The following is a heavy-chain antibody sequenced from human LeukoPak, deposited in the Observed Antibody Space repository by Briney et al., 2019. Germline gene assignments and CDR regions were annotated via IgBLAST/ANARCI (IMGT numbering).Heavy chain of an antibody. CDR3: AKARYSGSPALDF. CDR1: GFTFSKNG. CDR2: TRYDESKT. J-gene: IGHJ4*02. V-gene: IGHV3-30*02. Sequence: GGSLRLSCAASGFTFSKNGMHWVRQTPGKGLEWVAFTRYDESKTFYGDSVRGRFTISRDNSKNTLYLQMNSLTTDDSAVYYCAKARYSGSPALDFRGQGTLVTVSS. D-gene: IGHD1-26*01.